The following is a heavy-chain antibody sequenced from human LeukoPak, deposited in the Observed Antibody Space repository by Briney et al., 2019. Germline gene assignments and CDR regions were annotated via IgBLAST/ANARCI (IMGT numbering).Heavy chain of an antibody. J-gene: IGHJ4*02. CDR1: GFTFSSYS. CDR3: AKDSKGIAVAGHFDY. Sequence: GGSLRLSCAASGFTFSSYSMNWVRQAPGKGLEWVSGISWNSGSIGYADSVKGRFTISRDNAKNSLYLQMNSLRAEDTALYYCAKDSKGIAVAGHFDYWGQGTLVTVSS. D-gene: IGHD6-19*01. V-gene: IGHV3-9*01. CDR2: ISWNSGSI.